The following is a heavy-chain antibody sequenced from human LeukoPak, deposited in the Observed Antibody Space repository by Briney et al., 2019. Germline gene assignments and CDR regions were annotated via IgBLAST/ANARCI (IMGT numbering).Heavy chain of an antibody. V-gene: IGHV3-9*01. J-gene: IGHJ4*02. D-gene: IGHD3-10*01. Sequence: RKATEKGLEWVSGISWNSGSIGYADSVKGRFTISRDNAKNSLYLQMNSLRAEDTALYYCAKAPMVRGVIIGNYFDYWGQGTLVTVSS. CDR2: ISWNSGSI. CDR3: AKAPMVRGVIIGNYFDY.